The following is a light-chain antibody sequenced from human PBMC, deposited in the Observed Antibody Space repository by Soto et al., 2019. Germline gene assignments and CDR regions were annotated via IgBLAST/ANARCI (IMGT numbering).Light chain of an antibody. Sequence: DIQMTQSPSSLPASVGDRVTITCRASQSISSYLKWYQQKPGKAPKLLIYAAASLQSGVPSRFSGSGSGTDFTFAISSLQPEDFATYYCPQSYSTPLTFGGGTKVEIK. J-gene: IGKJ4*01. V-gene: IGKV1-39*01. CDR1: QSISSY. CDR2: AAA. CDR3: PQSYSTPLT.